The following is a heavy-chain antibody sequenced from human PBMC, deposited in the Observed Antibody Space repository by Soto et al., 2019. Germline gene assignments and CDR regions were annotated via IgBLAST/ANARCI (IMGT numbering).Heavy chain of an antibody. Sequence: ASVEVSCRASGYTFTSYGISWVRQAPGQGLEWMGWISAYNGNTNYAQKLQGRVTMTTDTSTSTAYMELRSLRSDDTAVYYCARARLAVAGTFWFDPWGQGTLVTVSS. D-gene: IGHD6-19*01. CDR1: GYTFTSYG. V-gene: IGHV1-18*01. J-gene: IGHJ5*02. CDR2: ISAYNGNT. CDR3: ARARLAVAGTFWFDP.